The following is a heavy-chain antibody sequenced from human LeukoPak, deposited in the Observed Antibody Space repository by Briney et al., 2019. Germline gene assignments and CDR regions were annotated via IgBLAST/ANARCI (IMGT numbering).Heavy chain of an antibody. Sequence: GGSLRLSCAASGFNFDDYGMTWVRQAPGKGLEWVSAIGGSGGSASYADSVKGRFTISRDNSKNTVYLQMSSLRADDTAVYYCAKGRGYDRNYYMDVWGNGTTVTISS. CDR1: GFNFDDYG. V-gene: IGHV3-23*01. J-gene: IGHJ6*03. CDR2: IGGSGGSA. CDR3: AKGRGYDRNYYMDV. D-gene: IGHD5-12*01.